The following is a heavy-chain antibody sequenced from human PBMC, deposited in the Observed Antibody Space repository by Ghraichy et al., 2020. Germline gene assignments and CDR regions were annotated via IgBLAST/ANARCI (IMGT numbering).Heavy chain of an antibody. CDR2: IYHSGST. CDR1: GGSISSGDYS. V-gene: IGHV4-30-2*01. D-gene: IGHD3-22*01. J-gene: IGHJ3*02. Sequence: SETLSLTCAVSGGSISSGDYSWSWIRQPPGKGLEWIGYIYHSGSTYYSPSLKSRVTISADRSKNQISLKLSSVTAADTAVYYCARAPYDDDGFYDDGFDIWGQGTMVTGSS. CDR3: ARAPYDDDGFYDDGFDI.